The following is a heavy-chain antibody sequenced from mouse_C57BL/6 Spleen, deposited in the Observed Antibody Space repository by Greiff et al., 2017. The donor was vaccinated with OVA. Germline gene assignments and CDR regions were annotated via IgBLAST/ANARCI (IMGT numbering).Heavy chain of an antibody. D-gene: IGHD1-1*01. Sequence: GGGLVQPKGSLKLSCAASGFTFNTYAMHWVRQAPGKGLEWVARIRSKSSNYATYYADSVKDRFTISRDDSQSMLYLQMNNLKTEDTAMYYCVREGIITTVVATRYFDVWGTGTTVTVSS. V-gene: IGHV10-3*01. CDR3: VREGIITTVVATRYFDV. CDR1: GFTFNTYA. J-gene: IGHJ1*03. CDR2: IRSKSSNYAT.